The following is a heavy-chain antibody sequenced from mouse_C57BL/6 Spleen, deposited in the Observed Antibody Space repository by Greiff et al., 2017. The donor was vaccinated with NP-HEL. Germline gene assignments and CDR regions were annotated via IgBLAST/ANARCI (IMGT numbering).Heavy chain of an antibody. J-gene: IGHJ3*01. V-gene: IGHV10-1*01. CDR1: GFSFNTYA. CDR3: VRPYYDYDGGRFAY. Sequence: DVQLVESGGGLVQPKGSLKLSCAASGFSFNTYAMNWVRQAPGKGLEWVARIRSKSNNYATYYADSVKDRFTISRDDSESMLYLQMNNLKTEDTAMYYCVRPYYDYDGGRFAYWGQGTLVTVSA. D-gene: IGHD2-4*01. CDR2: IRSKSNNYAT.